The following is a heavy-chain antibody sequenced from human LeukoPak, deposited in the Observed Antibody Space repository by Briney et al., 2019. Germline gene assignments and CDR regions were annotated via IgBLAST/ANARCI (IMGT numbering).Heavy chain of an antibody. Sequence: GGSLRLSCAASGFTFSNYAMSWVRQAPGKGLEWVSGIYGGNTYYADSVKGRFTISRDNSKNTLYLQMSSLRAEDTAVYYCAKGMYYYDSGGYYLFDYWGQGTLVTVSS. CDR1: GFTFSNYA. CDR2: IYGGNT. CDR3: AKGMYYYDSGGYYLFDY. V-gene: IGHV3-23*01. D-gene: IGHD3-22*01. J-gene: IGHJ4*02.